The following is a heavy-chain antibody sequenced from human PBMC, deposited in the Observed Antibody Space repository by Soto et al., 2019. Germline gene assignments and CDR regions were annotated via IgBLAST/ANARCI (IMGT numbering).Heavy chain of an antibody. V-gene: IGHV4-4*02. CDR3: ARHEGWTGPDQ. D-gene: IGHD2-8*02. CDR2: IFHDGNT. J-gene: IGHJ5*02. CDR1: GASIGSGGW. Sequence: SETLSLTCAVSGASIGSGGWWSWVRQPPGKGLEWIAEIFHDGNTNYSPSLKSRVTISVDKSQNRFSLNVYSVTAADTAVYYCARHEGWTGPDQWGQGTLVTVSS.